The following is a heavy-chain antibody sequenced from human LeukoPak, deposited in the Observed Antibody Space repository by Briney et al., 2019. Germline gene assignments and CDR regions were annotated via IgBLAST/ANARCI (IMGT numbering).Heavy chain of an antibody. J-gene: IGHJ4*02. CDR2: IRSKANSYAT. D-gene: IGHD6-19*01. CDR3: TSRRLSGGYSSGWYIVGDDY. CDR1: GFTFSGSA. Sequence: GGSLRLSCAASGFTFSGSAMHWVRQASGKGLEWVGRIRSKANSYATAYAASVKGRFTISRDDSKNTAYLQMNSPKTEDTAVYYCTSRRLSGGYSSGWYIVGDDYWGQGTLVTVSS. V-gene: IGHV3-73*01.